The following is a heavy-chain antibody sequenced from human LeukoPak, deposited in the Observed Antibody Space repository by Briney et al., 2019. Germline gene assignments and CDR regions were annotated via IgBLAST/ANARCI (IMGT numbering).Heavy chain of an antibody. CDR1: GGSISSSSYY. CDR2: IYYSGST. Sequence: SETLSLTCTVSGGSISSSSYYWGWIRQPPGKGLEWIGSIYYSGSTYYNPSLKSRVTISVDTSKNQFSLKLSSVTAADTAVYYCARGFSLLGYSGYPYYYYYYMDVWGKGTTVTVSS. J-gene: IGHJ6*03. D-gene: IGHD5-12*01. V-gene: IGHV4-39*07. CDR3: ARGFSLLGYSGYPYYYYYYMDV.